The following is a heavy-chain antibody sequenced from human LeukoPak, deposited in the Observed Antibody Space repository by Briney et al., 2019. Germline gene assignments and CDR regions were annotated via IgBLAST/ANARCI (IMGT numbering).Heavy chain of an antibody. CDR3: ARAPPSYTVTAYYFDY. D-gene: IGHD4-11*01. J-gene: IGHJ4*02. CDR1: GFTFSSYS. CDR2: IYYSGST. V-gene: IGHV4-59*01. Sequence: GSLRLSCAASGFTFSSYSMNWVRQAPGKGLEWVGYIYYSGSTNYNPSLKSRVTISVDTSKNQFSLKLSSVTAADTAVYYCARAPPSYTVTAYYFDYWGQGTLVTVSS.